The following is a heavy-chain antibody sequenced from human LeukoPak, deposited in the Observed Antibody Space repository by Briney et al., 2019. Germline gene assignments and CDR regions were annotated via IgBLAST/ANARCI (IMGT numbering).Heavy chain of an antibody. CDR1: DGSIRSCY. V-gene: IGHV4-4*09. J-gene: IGHJ4*02. CDR3: ARLGSYSDH. CDR2: IHSSGST. Sequence: SETLSLTCSVSDGSIRSCYWSWIRQPPGKGLEWIGYIHSSGSTHYNPSLKSRVTTSLDTSKNQFSLKLISVTAADTAVYYCARLGSYSDHWGQGTVVTVSS. D-gene: IGHD1-26*01.